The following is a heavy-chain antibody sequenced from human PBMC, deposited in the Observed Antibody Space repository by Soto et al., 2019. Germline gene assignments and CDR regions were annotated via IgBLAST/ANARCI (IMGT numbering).Heavy chain of an antibody. J-gene: IGHJ4*02. D-gene: IGHD6-19*01. CDR3: AKPLGSGWYPLDY. CDR1: GFTFSSYA. CDR2: ISGGGGTT. V-gene: IGHV3-23*01. Sequence: GGSLRLSCAASGFTFSSYAMSSVRQAPGKGLEWVSAISGGGGTTYYADSVKGRFTISRDNCKNTLYLQMNSLRAEDTAVYYCAKPLGSGWYPLDYWGQGTLVT.